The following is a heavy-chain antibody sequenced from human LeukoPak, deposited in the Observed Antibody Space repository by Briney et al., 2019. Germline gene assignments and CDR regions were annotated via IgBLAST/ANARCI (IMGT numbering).Heavy chain of an antibody. CDR2: ISGTGDST. Sequence: GGSLRLSCAAPGFTFTSYGMNWVRQAPGKGLEWVSTISGTGDSTFYADSVKGRFTISRDNSNNVVYLQMNSLRVEDTAVYFCAKDCCRVTTHISRYDFFMDVWGEGTAVTVSS. CDR1: GFTFTSYG. CDR3: AKDCCRVTTHISRYDFFMDV. J-gene: IGHJ6*03. D-gene: IGHD4-17*01. V-gene: IGHV3-23*01.